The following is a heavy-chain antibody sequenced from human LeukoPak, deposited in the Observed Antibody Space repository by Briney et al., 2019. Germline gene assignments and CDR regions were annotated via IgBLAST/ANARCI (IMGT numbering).Heavy chain of an antibody. CDR1: GFTFSSYW. Sequence: GGSLRLSCAASGFTFSSYWMTWVRQAPGKGLEWVSLISDSGGRIYYADSVKGRFTISRDNSKNTLYLQMNSLRAEDTAVYYCAKVLIWTYGSGNYYKGAFDIWGQGTMVTVFS. CDR3: AKVLIWTYGSGNYYKGAFDI. V-gene: IGHV3-23*01. J-gene: IGHJ3*02. CDR2: ISDSGGRI. D-gene: IGHD3-10*01.